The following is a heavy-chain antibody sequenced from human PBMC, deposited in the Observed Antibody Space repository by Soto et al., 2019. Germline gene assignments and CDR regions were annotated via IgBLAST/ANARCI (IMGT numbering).Heavy chain of an antibody. J-gene: IGHJ4*02. Sequence: GSLRLSCSASGFIFSDYYMSWIRQAPGKGLEWISYISSSDNIIYYADSVKGRFTISRDNAKNSLYLQMNSLRAEDTAVYYCERDRGYYDSSGYLDYWGQGTLVTVSS. D-gene: IGHD3-22*01. CDR3: ERDRGYYDSSGYLDY. CDR2: ISSSDNII. V-gene: IGHV3-11*01. CDR1: GFIFSDYY.